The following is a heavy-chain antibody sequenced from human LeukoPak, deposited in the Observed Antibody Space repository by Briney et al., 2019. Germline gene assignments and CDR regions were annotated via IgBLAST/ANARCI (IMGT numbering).Heavy chain of an antibody. V-gene: IGHV1-69*04. J-gene: IGHJ5*02. D-gene: IGHD2-2*01. Sequence: SVTVSCKASGGTFSSYAISWVRQAPGQGLEWVGRIIPILGIANYAQKSQGRVTITADKSTSTAYMELSSLRSEDTAVYYCARARVTSTSLNWFDPWGQGTLVTVSS. CDR1: GGTFSSYA. CDR2: IIPILGIA. CDR3: ARARVTSTSLNWFDP.